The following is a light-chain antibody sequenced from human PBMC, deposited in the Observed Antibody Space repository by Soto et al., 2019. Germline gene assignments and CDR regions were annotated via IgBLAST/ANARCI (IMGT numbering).Light chain of an antibody. CDR2: AAS. J-gene: IGKJ1*01. Sequence: DIQMTQSPSSLSASVGDRVTITCRASQSISSYLNWYQQKPGKVPKLLIYAASNLQSGIPSRFSGSGSETDFTLTISSLQPEDVATYYCQQSYSTPWTFGQGTRWIS. CDR3: QQSYSTPWT. CDR1: QSISSY. V-gene: IGKV1-39*01.